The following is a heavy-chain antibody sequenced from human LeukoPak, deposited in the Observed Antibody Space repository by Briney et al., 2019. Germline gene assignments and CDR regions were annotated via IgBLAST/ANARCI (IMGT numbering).Heavy chain of an antibody. Sequence: GESLKISCQASGYSITDSWIGWVRHTPAKGLEWMGIIYPGDSDTAYSPSFQGQVTISADRSINTAYLQWSSLKPSDTGVYYCGRHVCGRTACHWPYDFMDVWGIGSTVIVSS. J-gene: IGHJ6*03. CDR3: GRHVCGRTACHWPYDFMDV. V-gene: IGHV5-51*01. D-gene: IGHD1-14*01. CDR2: IYPGDSDT. CDR1: GYSITDSW.